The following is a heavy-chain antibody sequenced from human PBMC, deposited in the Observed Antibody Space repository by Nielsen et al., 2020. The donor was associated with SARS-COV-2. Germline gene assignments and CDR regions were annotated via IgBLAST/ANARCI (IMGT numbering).Heavy chain of an antibody. V-gene: IGHV1-18*04. CDR1: GYTFTDYG. D-gene: IGHD3-16*02. J-gene: IGHJ4*02. CDR2: ITVYNDNT. CDR3: ARVGIYDSVWGTYRLSDS. Sequence: ASVKVSCKASGYTFTDYGISWVRQAPGQGLEWMGWITVYNDNTNYAQKFQGRVTMTTETSTSTAYMELRSLRSDDTAVYYCARVGIYDSVWGTYRLSDSWGQGTLVTVSA.